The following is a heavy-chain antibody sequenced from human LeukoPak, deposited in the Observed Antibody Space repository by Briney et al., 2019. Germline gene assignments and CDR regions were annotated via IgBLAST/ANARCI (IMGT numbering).Heavy chain of an antibody. V-gene: IGHV4-4*07. CDR3: LRETGWHYYGSGSYYLGDAFDI. CDR2: IYTSGST. Sequence: SETLSLTCIVSGGSISSYYWSWIRQPAGKGLEWIGRIYTSGSTNYNPSLKSRVTMSVDTSKNQFSLKLSSVTAADTAVYYCLRETGWHYYGSGSYYLGDAFDIWGQGTMVTVSS. CDR1: GGSISSYY. J-gene: IGHJ3*02. D-gene: IGHD3-10*01.